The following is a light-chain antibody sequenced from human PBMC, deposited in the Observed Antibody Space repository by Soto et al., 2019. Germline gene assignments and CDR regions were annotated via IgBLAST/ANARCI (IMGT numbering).Light chain of an antibody. Sequence: EIVLQQSPGTVSLSPGASAPLSCRASQSVSSSYLAWYQQKPGQAPRLLIYGASSRATGIPDRFSGTGSGTDFTLTISRLEPEDFAVYYCKEYDRSPKTFGQGTKVDIK. J-gene: IGKJ1*01. V-gene: IGKV3-20*01. CDR3: KEYDRSPKT. CDR2: GAS. CDR1: QSVSSSY.